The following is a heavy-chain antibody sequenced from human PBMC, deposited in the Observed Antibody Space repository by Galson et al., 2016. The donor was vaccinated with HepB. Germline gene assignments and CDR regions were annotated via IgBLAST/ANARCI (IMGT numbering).Heavy chain of an antibody. CDR3: AREVFGGSGNAMDV. Sequence: SLRLSCAASGFTFSAYGMHWVRQAPGKGLEWVAVIWYDGTNKYYADSVKGRFTISRDNSKNTLYLQMNSLRAEDTAVYYCAREVFGGSGNAMDVWGQGTLVTVSS. CDR2: IWYDGTNK. CDR1: GFTFSAYG. V-gene: IGHV3-33*01. D-gene: IGHD3-10*02. J-gene: IGHJ3*01.